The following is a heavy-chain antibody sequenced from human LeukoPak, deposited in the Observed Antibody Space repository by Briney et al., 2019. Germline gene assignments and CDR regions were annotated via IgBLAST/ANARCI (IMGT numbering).Heavy chain of an antibody. J-gene: IGHJ4*02. V-gene: IGHV3-11*04. Sequence: PGGSLRLSCAASRFTFSDYYMSWIRQAPGKGLEWISHISDTGSSTYYADSVEGRFTISRDNMKNSLYLQMNSLRAEDTAVYYCARDSRSGGFDYWGQGTLVTVSS. CDR2: ISDTGSST. CDR1: RFTFSDYY. CDR3: ARDSRSGGFDY. D-gene: IGHD6-6*01.